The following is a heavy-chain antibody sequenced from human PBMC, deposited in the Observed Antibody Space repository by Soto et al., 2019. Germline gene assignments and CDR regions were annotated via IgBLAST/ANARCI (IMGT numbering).Heavy chain of an antibody. J-gene: IGHJ6*02. Sequence: ASVKVSCKASGGTFSSYAISWVRQAPGQGLEWMGGIIPIFGTANYAQKFQGRVTITADESTSTAYMELSSLRSEDTAVYYCARGYTSSSGYYGMDVWGQGTTVTVSS. CDR3: ARGYTSSSGYYGMDV. V-gene: IGHV1-69*13. CDR1: GGTFSSYA. CDR2: IIPIFGTA. D-gene: IGHD6-13*01.